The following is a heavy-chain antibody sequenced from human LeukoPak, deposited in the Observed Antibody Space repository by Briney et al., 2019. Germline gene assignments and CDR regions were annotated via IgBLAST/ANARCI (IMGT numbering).Heavy chain of an antibody. D-gene: IGHD3-10*01. Sequence: HPGGSLRLSCAASGFTFSSYSMNWVRQAPGKGLEWVSYISSSSSTIYYADSVKGRFTIFRDNAKNSLYLQMNSLRAEDTAVYYCARGALLWPMDYWGQGTLVTVSS. CDR3: ARGALLWPMDY. J-gene: IGHJ4*02. V-gene: IGHV3-48*01. CDR2: ISSSSSTI. CDR1: GFTFSSYS.